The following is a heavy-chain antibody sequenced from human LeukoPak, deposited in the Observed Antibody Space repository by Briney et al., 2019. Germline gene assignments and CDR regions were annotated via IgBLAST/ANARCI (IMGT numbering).Heavy chain of an antibody. Sequence: SETLSLTCTVSGGSISSYYWSWIRQPPGKGLEWIGYIYYSGSTNYNPSLKSRVTISVDTSKNQFSLKLGSVTAADTAVYYCARGITIFGVVIQNWFDPWGQGTLVTVSS. J-gene: IGHJ5*02. CDR2: IYYSGST. CDR1: GGSISSYY. D-gene: IGHD3-3*01. V-gene: IGHV4-59*08. CDR3: ARGITIFGVVIQNWFDP.